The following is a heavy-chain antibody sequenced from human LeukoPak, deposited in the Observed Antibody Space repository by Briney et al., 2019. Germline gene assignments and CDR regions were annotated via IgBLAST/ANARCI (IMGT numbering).Heavy chain of an antibody. D-gene: IGHD5-24*01. CDR2: IKQDGSEK. CDR3: AREVEGMAYYYYMDV. Sequence: GGSLRLSCAASGFTFSSYWMSWVRQAPGKGLEWVANIKQDGSEKYYVDSVKGRFTISRGNAKNSLYLQMNSLRAEDTAVYYCAREVEGMAYYYYMDVWGKGTTVTVSS. J-gene: IGHJ6*03. V-gene: IGHV3-7*01. CDR1: GFTFSSYW.